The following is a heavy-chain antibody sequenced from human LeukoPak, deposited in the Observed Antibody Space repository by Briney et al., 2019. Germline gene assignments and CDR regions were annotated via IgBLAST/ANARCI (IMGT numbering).Heavy chain of an antibody. Sequence: GESLKISCKGSGYSFTSYWIGWVRQMPGKGLEWMGIIYPGDSDTRYSPSFQGQVTISADKSISTAYLQWSSLKASDTAMYYCARQRYSSYRGGVYYYGMDVWGQGTTVTVSS. V-gene: IGHV5-51*01. CDR1: GYSFTSYW. CDR2: IYPGDSDT. J-gene: IGHJ6*02. CDR3: ARQRYSSYRGGVYYYGMDV. D-gene: IGHD4-4*01.